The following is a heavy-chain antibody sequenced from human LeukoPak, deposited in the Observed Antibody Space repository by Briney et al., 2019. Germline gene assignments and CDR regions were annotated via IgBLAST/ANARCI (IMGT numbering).Heavy chain of an antibody. CDR2: IKQDESEK. D-gene: IGHD1-26*01. Sequence: GGSLRLSRAASGFTFSDYWMSWVRQAPGKGLEWVANIKQDESEKYYVDSVKGRFTISRDNAKNSLYLQMNSLRAEDTAVYYCGRDRGRVGATITWGQGTLVIVSS. CDR1: GFTFSDYW. CDR3: GRDRGRVGATIT. J-gene: IGHJ4*02. V-gene: IGHV3-7*01.